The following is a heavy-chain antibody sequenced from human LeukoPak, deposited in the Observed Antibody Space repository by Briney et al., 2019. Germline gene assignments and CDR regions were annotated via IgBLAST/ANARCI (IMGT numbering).Heavy chain of an antibody. D-gene: IGHD1-1*01. CDR2: ISPTSDIV. J-gene: IGHJ4*02. CDR1: GFTFSEYY. V-gene: IGHV3-11*01. Sequence: GESLKISCAASGFTFSEYYMSWIRQAPGKGLEWVADISPTSDIVWYGDSAKGRFTISRDYAKDSLYLQMNSLGAEDTAVYYCARETVAGTFDYWSQGTLVTVSS. CDR3: ARETVAGTFDY.